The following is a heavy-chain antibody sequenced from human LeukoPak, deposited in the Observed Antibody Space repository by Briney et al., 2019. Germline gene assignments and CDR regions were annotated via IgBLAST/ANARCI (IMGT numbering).Heavy chain of an antibody. V-gene: IGHV3-48*03. CDR2: ISSSGSTI. D-gene: IGHD6-19*01. J-gene: IGHJ6*02. CDR1: GFTFSSYE. CDR3: ARGSVAGNYYYYGMDV. Sequence: GGSLRLSCAASGFTFSSYEMNWVRQAPGKGLEWVSYISSSGSTIYYADSVEGRFTISRDNAKNSLYLQMNSLRAEDTAVYYCARGSVAGNYYYYGMDVWGQGTTVTVSS.